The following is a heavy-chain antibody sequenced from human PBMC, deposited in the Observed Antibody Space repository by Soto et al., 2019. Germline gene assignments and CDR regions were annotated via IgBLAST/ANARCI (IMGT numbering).Heavy chain of an antibody. CDR2: VYFTGTT. CDR1: GGSVSNGMYY. V-gene: IGHV4-61*01. J-gene: IGHJ4*02. D-gene: IGHD3-10*01. CDR3: ARCYGSGSYYNGLFDH. Sequence: SETLSLTCTVSGGSVSNGMYYWSWIRQPPGKGLEWIGNVYFTGTTIYNPSLKSRVTMSVDTYKDQFFLKLTSVTAADTAVYYCARCYGSGSYYNGLFDHWGQGTLVTVSS.